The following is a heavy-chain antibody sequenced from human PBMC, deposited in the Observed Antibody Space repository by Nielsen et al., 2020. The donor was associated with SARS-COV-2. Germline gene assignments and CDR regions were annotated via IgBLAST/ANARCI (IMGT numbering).Heavy chain of an antibody. CDR1: GGSISSYY. J-gene: IGHJ4*02. CDR2: IYYSGST. D-gene: IGHD1-14*01. Sequence: GSLRLSCTVSGGSISSYYWSWIRQPPGKGLEWIGYIYYSGSTNYNPSLKSRVTISIDTSKNQFSLKLSSVTAADTAVYYCARTPTGGGPDYWGQGTLVTVSS. V-gene: IGHV4-59*08. CDR3: ARTPTGGGPDY.